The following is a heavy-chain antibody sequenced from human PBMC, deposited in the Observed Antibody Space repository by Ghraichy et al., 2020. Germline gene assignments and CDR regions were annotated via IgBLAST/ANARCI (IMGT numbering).Heavy chain of an antibody. CDR1: GFTFSSYG. CDR3: ARQQIAGYYYYGMDV. D-gene: IGHD6-13*01. V-gene: IGHV3-33*01. CDR2: IWDDGSNK. J-gene: IGHJ6*02. Sequence: GGSLRLSCAESGFTFSSYGMHWVRQAPGKGLEWVAVIWDDGSNKFYAESVRGRFTTSRDNSKNMVYLQMNSLRVEDTAVYYCARQQIAGYYYYGMDVWGQGTTVTVSS.